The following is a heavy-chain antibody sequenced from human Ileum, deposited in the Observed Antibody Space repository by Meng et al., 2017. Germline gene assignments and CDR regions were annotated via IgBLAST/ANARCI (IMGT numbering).Heavy chain of an antibody. V-gene: IGHV3-23*01. J-gene: IGHJ4*01. CDR2: FSGGISTT. D-gene: IGHD2-15*01. CDR1: GFTFSSYA. CDR3: AKGTAGTCSGVNCYYFDY. Sequence: RGSLRLSCAGSGFTFSSYAMSWVRQAPGKGLEWVAVFSGGISTTYYADSVKGRFSISRDDSKSTMHLQMNSLRAEDTAVYFCAKGTAGTCSGVNCYYFDYWGHGTPVTVSS.